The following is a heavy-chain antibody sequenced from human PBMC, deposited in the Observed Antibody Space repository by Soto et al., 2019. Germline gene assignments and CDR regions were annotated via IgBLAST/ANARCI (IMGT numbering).Heavy chain of an antibody. V-gene: IGHV3-53*01. J-gene: IGHJ6*02. D-gene: IGHD2-15*01. CDR1: GFTVSSNY. CDR2: IYSGGST. Sequence: PGGSLRLSCAASGFTVSSNYMSWVRQAPGKGLEWVSVIYSGGSTYYADSVKGRFTISRDNSKNTLYLQMNSLRAEDTAVYYCAREVVVVATTPDYYGMDVWGQGTTVTVSS. CDR3: AREVVVVATTPDYYGMDV.